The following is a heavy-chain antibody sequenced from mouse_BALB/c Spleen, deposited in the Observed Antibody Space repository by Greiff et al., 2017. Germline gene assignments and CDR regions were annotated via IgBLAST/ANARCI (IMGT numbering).Heavy chain of an antibody. CDR1: GYSITSGYY. CDR2: ISYDGSN. CDR3: ARGPLYCDYPYAMDY. J-gene: IGHJ4*01. V-gene: IGHV3-6*02. Sequence: EVKLQESGPGLVKPSQSLSLTCSVTGYSITSGYYWNWIRKFPGNKLEWMGYISYDGSNNYNPSLKNRISITRDTSKNQFFLKLHSVTTEDTATYYCARGPLYCDYPYAMDYWGQGTSVTVSS. D-gene: IGHD2-4*01.